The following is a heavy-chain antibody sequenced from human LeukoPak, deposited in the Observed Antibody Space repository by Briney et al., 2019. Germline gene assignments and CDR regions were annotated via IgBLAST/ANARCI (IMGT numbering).Heavy chain of an antibody. CDR1: GGSISSYY. D-gene: IGHD1-26*01. CDR2: IYGGGST. V-gene: IGHV4-59*08. Sequence: PSETLSPTCTVSGGSISSYYCSWIRQPPGKGLEWIGYIYGGGSTNYNPSLTSRVTISVDTSKNQFSLSLSSVTAADTAVYYCARQVGQMRFDSWGQGTLVTVSS. CDR3: ARQVGQMRFDS. J-gene: IGHJ5*01.